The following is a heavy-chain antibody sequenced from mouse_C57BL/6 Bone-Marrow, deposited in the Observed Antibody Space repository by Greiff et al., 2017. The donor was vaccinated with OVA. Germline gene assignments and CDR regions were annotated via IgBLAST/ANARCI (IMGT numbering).Heavy chain of an antibody. Sequence: QVQLKQPGAELVRPGSSVKLSCKASGYTFTSYGISWVKQRTGQGLEWIGEIYPRSGNTYYNEKFKGKATLTADKSSSTAYMELRSLTSEDSAVYFCARFGTGFDYWGQGTTLTVSS. CDR3: ARFGTGFDY. D-gene: IGHD4-1*01. J-gene: IGHJ2*01. CDR1: GYTFTSYG. CDR2: IYPRSGNT. V-gene: IGHV1-81*01.